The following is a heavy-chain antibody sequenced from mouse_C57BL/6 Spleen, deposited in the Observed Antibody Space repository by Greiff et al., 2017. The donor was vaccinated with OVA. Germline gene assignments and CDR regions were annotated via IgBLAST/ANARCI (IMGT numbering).Heavy chain of an antibody. Sequence: EVQRVESGGGLVKPGGSLKLSCAASGFTFSSYAMSWVRQTPEKRLEWVATISDGGSYTYYPDNVKGRFTISRDNAKNNLYLQMSHLKSEDTAMYYCARGHYYGSSSCDYWGQGTTLTVSS. CDR3: ARGHYYGSSSCDY. J-gene: IGHJ2*01. V-gene: IGHV5-4*01. CDR1: GFTFSSYA. CDR2: ISDGGSYT. D-gene: IGHD1-1*01.